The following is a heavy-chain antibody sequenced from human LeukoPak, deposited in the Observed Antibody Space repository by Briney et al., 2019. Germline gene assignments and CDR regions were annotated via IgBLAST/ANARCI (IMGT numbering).Heavy chain of an antibody. CDR2: ISGSGGST. CDR3: AKDINMVRGVYYYYGMDV. J-gene: IGHJ6*02. Sequence: GGSLRLSCAASGFTFSSYAMSWVRQAPGKGLEWVSAISGSGGSTYYADSVKGRFTISRDNSKNTLYLQMNSLRAEDTAVYYCAKDINMVRGVYYYYGMDVWGQRTTVTVSS. V-gene: IGHV3-23*01. CDR1: GFTFSSYA. D-gene: IGHD3-10*01.